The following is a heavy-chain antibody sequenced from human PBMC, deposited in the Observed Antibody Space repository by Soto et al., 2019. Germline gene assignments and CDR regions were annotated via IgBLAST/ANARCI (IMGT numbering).Heavy chain of an antibody. V-gene: IGHV4-39*01. Sequence: QLHLQESGPGLVKPSETLSLTCIVSGVSLSSRSYYWAWIRQPPGKGPEWIGTIYYNGNTYYNPSLESRVTIDLDTSKSEISLKLNSVTATDTSVYYCRRHDWTYYLLAINFWGQGTLATVSS. D-gene: IGHD2-21*01. J-gene: IGHJ4*02. CDR2: IYYNGNT. CDR1: GVSLSSRSYY. CDR3: RRHDWTYYLLAINF.